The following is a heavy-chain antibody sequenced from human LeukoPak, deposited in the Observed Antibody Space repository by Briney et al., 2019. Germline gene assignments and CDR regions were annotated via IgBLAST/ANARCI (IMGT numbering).Heavy chain of an antibody. J-gene: IGHJ5*02. CDR1: GGSISSYY. Sequence: SETLSLTCTVSGGSISSYYWSWIRQPPGKGLEWIGYIYYSGSTNYNPSLKSRVTISVDASKNQFSLKLSSATAADTAVYYCAVADYGAGSRFDPWGEGTLVTVSS. V-gene: IGHV4-59*01. CDR2: IYYSGST. D-gene: IGHD3-10*01. CDR3: AVADYGAGSRFDP.